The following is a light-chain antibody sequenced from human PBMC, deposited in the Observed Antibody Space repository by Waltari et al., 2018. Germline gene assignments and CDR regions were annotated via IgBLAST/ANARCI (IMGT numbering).Light chain of an antibody. V-gene: IGLV3-1*01. CDR3: QAWDSTTVA. J-gene: IGLJ2*01. CDR2: LDY. Sequence: SHELTQQPSVSVSTGQTASISCSGDKWGNKQDSWSQQKPGQSPILVIYLDYNRPSGIPQRFSGTNSVNTATLTISGTQAMDDADYYCQAWDSTTVAFGGGTRLTVL. CDR1: KWGNKQ.